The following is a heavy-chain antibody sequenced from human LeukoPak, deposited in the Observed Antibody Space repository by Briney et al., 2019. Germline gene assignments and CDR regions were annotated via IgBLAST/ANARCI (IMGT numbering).Heavy chain of an antibody. J-gene: IGHJ4*02. Sequence: GASVKVSCKASGYTFTGYYMNWVRQAPGQGLEWMGWINPNSGGTNYAQKFQGRVTMTRDTSISTAYMELSRLRSDDTAVYYCARVDIVATPRGYFDYWGQGTLVTVSS. V-gene: IGHV1-2*02. D-gene: IGHD5-12*01. CDR3: ARVDIVATPRGYFDY. CDR1: GYTFTGYY. CDR2: INPNSGGT.